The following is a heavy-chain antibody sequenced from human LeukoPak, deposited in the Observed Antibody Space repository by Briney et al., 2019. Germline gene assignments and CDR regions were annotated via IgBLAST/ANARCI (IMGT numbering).Heavy chain of an antibody. CDR3: ARENHTDYYDSSPGALDY. CDR1: GGSISSGSYY. Sequence: SETLSLTCTVSGGSISSGSYYWSWIRQPAGKGLEWIGRIYTSGSTSYNPSLKSRVTISVDTSKNQFSLKLSSVTAADTAVYYCARENHTDYYDSSPGALDYWGQGTLVTVSS. J-gene: IGHJ4*02. CDR2: IYTSGST. V-gene: IGHV4-61*02. D-gene: IGHD3-22*01.